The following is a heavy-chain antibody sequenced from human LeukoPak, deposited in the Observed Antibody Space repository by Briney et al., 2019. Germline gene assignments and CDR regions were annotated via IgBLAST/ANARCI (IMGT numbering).Heavy chain of an antibody. CDR2: IYHSGST. D-gene: IGHD3-10*01. Sequence: PSETLSLTCSVSGYSISSGYYWGWIRQPPGKGLEWIGTIYHSGSTYYNPSLKSRVTISVDTSKNQFSLKLTSVTAADTAVYYCARRRGKYYYGSGTTFQWSYGMDVWGQGTTVTVSS. CDR3: ARRRGKYYYGSGTTFQWSYGMDV. J-gene: IGHJ6*02. V-gene: IGHV4-38-2*02. CDR1: GYSISSGYY.